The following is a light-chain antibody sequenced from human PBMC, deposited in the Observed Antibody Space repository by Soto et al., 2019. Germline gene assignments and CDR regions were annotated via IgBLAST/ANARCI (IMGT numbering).Light chain of an antibody. CDR1: PISNN. Sequence: VVTQSPASLSVSTGDRVTISCRAGPISNNLAWHQQRPGQAPRLLIYGASVRATGVPARFSGSGSGTEFTLTINSLQSEDYAVYFCQQYNNWPYTFGQGTKVEI. CDR2: GAS. J-gene: IGKJ2*01. V-gene: IGKV3-15*01. CDR3: QQYNNWPYT.